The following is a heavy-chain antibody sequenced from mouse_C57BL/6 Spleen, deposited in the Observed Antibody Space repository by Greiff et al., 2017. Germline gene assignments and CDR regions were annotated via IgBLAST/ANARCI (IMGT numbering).Heavy chain of an antibody. J-gene: IGHJ3*01. CDR3: ARSYYGSSWRWFAY. CDR2: IDPANGNT. D-gene: IGHD1-1*01. V-gene: IGHV14-3*01. CDR1: GFNIKNTY. Sequence: EVKLVESVAELVRPGASVKLSCTASGFNIKNTYMHWVKQRPEQGLEWIGRIDPANGNTKYDPKFQGKATITADTSSNTAYLQLSSLTSEDTAIYYCARSYYGSSWRWFAYWGQGTLVTVSA.